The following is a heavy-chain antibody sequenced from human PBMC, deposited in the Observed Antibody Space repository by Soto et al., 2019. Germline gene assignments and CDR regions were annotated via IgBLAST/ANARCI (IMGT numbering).Heavy chain of an antibody. Sequence: LRLSCAASGFTFSWYNMNWVRQAPGKGLEWVSSISSSSTYIYYADSVKGRFAISRDNAKNSLYLQMNSLRAEDTAVYYCAPYYFDSLDYWGQGTLVTVSS. CDR1: GFTFSWYN. D-gene: IGHD3-22*01. V-gene: IGHV3-21*01. CDR3: APYYFDSLDY. J-gene: IGHJ4*02. CDR2: ISSSSTYI.